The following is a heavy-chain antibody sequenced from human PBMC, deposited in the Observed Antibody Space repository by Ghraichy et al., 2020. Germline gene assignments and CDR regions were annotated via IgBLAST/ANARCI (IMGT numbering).Heavy chain of an antibody. V-gene: IGHV3-64*01. CDR1: GFTFSNYA. Sequence: GGSLRLSCAASGFTFSNYAIHWVRQAPGKGLEYVSAISSNGGRTYYANSVKGRFTISRDNSKNTLYLQMGSLRAEDMAVYYCARDLFGYRCSSTSCFYGIDVWGQGTTVTVSS. CDR3: ARDLFGYRCSSTSCFYGIDV. CDR2: ISSNGGRT. D-gene: IGHD2-2*01. J-gene: IGHJ6*02.